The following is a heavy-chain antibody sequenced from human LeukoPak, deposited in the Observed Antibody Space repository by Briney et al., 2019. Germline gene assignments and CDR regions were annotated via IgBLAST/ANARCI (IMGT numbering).Heavy chain of an antibody. D-gene: IGHD3-22*01. Sequence: SETLSLTCTVSGGSISSSAYHWGWIRQPPGKGLEWIGTINYGGNTYYNLSLKSRVIIFLDTSKNQFSLKLSSVTAADTAVYYCAREYYDSNKAPAFDIWGQGTMVTVSS. J-gene: IGHJ3*02. V-gene: IGHV4-39*02. CDR2: INYGGNT. CDR1: GGSISSSAYH. CDR3: AREYYDSNKAPAFDI.